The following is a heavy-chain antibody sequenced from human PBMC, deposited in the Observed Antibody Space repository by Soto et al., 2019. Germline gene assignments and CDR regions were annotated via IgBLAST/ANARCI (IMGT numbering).Heavy chain of an antibody. V-gene: IGHV1-18*01. CDR2: ISAYNGNT. CDR1: GYTLTSYG. Sequence: ASVKVSCKASGYTLTSYGISWVRQAPGQGLEWMGWISAYNGNTNYAQKLQGRVTMTTDTSTSTAYMELRSLRSDDTAVYYCARDLMDYYDSSGYDNWFDPWGQGTLVTVSS. D-gene: IGHD3-22*01. CDR3: ARDLMDYYDSSGYDNWFDP. J-gene: IGHJ5*02.